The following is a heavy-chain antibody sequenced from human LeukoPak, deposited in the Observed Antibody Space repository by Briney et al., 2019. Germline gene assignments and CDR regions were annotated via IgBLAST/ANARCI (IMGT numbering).Heavy chain of an antibody. CDR3: ARDLWDLRFGERTNWYFDL. J-gene: IGHJ2*01. Sequence: SETLSLTCTVSGGSISSYYWSWIRQPAGKGLEWIGRIYTSGSTSYNPSLKSRVTMSVDTSKNQFSLKLSSVTAADTAVYYCARDLWDLRFGERTNWYFDLWGRGTLVTVSS. D-gene: IGHD3-10*01. CDR1: GGSISSYY. CDR2: IYTSGST. V-gene: IGHV4-4*07.